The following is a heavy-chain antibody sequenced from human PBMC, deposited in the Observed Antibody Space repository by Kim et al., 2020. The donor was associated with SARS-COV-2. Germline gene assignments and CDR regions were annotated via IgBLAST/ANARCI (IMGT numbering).Heavy chain of an antibody. CDR1: GFTFSSYA. CDR3: AKLSHSSRRMGSELDD. CDR2: ISDGGGYT. J-gene: IGHJ4*02. Sequence: GGSLRLSCAASGFTFSSYAMSWVRQAPGKGLEWVSAISDGGGYTYYADSVKGRFTISRDNSKNTLYLQMNILRAEETDVYYCAKLSHSSRRMGSELDDWGQGPRVSVPS. D-gene: IGHD6-13*01. V-gene: IGHV3-23*01.